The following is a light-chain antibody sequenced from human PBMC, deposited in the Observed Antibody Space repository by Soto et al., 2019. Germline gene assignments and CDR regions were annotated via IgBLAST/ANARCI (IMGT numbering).Light chain of an antibody. V-gene: IGLV1-40*01. CDR2: GNS. Sequence: QSVLSQPPSVSGAPGQGVTISCTGSGSNEVHWYRQQPGRAPKLLIYGNSNRPSGVSDRFSAYKSGTSASLTLTGLQADDEADYYCQYYESSLDASVFRTGTTVTVL. J-gene: IGLJ1*01. CDR1: GSNE. CDR3: QYYESSLDASV.